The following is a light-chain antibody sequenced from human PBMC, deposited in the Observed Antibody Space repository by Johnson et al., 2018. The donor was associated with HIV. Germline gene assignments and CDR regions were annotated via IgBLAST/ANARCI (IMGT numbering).Light chain of an antibody. CDR1: SSNIGNNY. V-gene: IGLV1-51*01. Sequence: HSVLTQPPSVSAAPGQKVTISCSGGSSNIGNNYVSWYQQLPGTAPKLLIYDNNKRPSGIPDRFSGSKSGTSATLGITGLQTGDEADYYCGTWDSSLSALYVFGTGTKVTVL. CDR2: DNN. CDR3: GTWDSSLSALYV. J-gene: IGLJ1*01.